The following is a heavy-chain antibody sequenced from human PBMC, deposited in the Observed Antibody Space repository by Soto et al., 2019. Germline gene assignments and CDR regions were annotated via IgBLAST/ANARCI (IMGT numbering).Heavy chain of an antibody. V-gene: IGHV4-59*01. CDR1: GGSISSYY. J-gene: IGHJ4*02. CDR3: ARALVGATSLDY. Sequence: QVQLQESGPGLVKPSETLSLTCTVSGGSISSYYWSWIRQPPGQGLEWIGYIYYSGSTNYNPSLKSRVTISVDTSKNQFSLKLSSVTAADTAMYYCARALVGATSLDYWGQGTLVTVSS. D-gene: IGHD1-26*01. CDR2: IYYSGST.